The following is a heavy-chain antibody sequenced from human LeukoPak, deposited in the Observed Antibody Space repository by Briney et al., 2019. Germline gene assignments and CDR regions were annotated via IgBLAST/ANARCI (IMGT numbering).Heavy chain of an antibody. CDR3: AKDLSVVGAHDSFDV. V-gene: IGHV3-30*18. Sequence: GGSLRLSCAASGFSFSSYGMQWVRQAPGKGLEWLTVISYDGNTIYYADSVKGRFTISRDNSKNTLYLQMNSLRIEDTAVYYCAKDLSVVGAHDSFDVWGQGTMVTVSS. D-gene: IGHD1-26*01. J-gene: IGHJ3*01. CDR1: GFSFSSYG. CDR2: ISYDGNTI.